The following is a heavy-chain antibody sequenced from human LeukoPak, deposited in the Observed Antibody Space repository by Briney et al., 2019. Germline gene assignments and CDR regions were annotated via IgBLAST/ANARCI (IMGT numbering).Heavy chain of an antibody. V-gene: IGHV4-4*07. CDR1: GDSINSFY. D-gene: IGHD3-3*01. Sequence: SETLSLTCTVSGDSINSFYWSWIRQPAGEGLEWIGRIYTSGSTNYSPSLKSRVTMSVDTSKNQFSLKLSSVTAADTAVYYCARDRSGDDDFWSGYYTNYFDPWGQGTLVTVSS. CDR3: ARDRSGDDDFWSGYYTNYFDP. CDR2: IYTSGST. J-gene: IGHJ5*02.